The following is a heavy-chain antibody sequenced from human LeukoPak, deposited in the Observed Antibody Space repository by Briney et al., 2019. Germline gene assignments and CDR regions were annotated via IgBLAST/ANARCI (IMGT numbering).Heavy chain of an antibody. CDR2: IWYDGSNK. J-gene: IGHJ6*02. CDR3: ARETILPFTRYYYYGMDV. V-gene: IGHV3-33*08. Sequence: PGGSLRLSCAASGFTFSNAWMNWVRQAPGKGLEWVAVIWYDGSNKYYADSVKGRFTISRDNSKNTLYLQMNSLRAEDTAVYYCARETILPFTRYYYYGMDVWGQGTTVTVSS. D-gene: IGHD2-2*01. CDR1: GFTFSNAW.